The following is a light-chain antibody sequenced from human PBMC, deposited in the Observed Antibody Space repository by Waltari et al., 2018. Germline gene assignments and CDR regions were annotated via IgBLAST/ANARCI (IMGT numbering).Light chain of an antibody. CDR1: SLRSYY. CDR3: NSRDSSGNHLDVV. Sequence: SSELTQDPAVSVALGQTVRITCQGDSLRSYYASRYQQKPGQAPVLVIYGKTNRPSGIPDRFSGSSSGNTASLTITGAQAEDEADYYCNSRDSSGNHLDVVFGGGTKLTVL. CDR2: GKT. V-gene: IGLV3-19*01. J-gene: IGLJ2*01.